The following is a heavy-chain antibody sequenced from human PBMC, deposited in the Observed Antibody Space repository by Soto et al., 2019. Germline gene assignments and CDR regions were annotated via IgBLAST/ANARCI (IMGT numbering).Heavy chain of an antibody. V-gene: IGHV3-23*01. CDR1: GFTFSHYA. Sequence: AGGSLRLSCAASGFTFSHYAMTRVRQGPGKGLEWVSVISGSGGTSYYADSVKGRFTISRDNPKKMLFPQMNSLRAEDTAIYYCAKDSDIVATSTAIGQQLDTWGQGTRVTVYS. CDR3: AKDSDIVATSTAIGQQLDT. D-gene: IGHD2-21*01. J-gene: IGHJ4*02. CDR2: ISGSGGTS.